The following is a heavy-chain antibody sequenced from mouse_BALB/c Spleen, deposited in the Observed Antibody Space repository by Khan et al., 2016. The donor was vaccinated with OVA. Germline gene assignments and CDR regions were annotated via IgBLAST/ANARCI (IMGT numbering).Heavy chain of an antibody. Sequence: QRQLEETGPGLVAPSQSLSITSTVSVFSLTNHGVNWVRQPPGEGLEWLGVIWGDGNTKYHSALTSRLSINQDNLKSQVFLILNSLQTDVKATYYGARFTAATRNYYSMDYWGQGTSVTVSS. D-gene: IGHD1-2*01. CDR1: VFSLTNHG. CDR3: ARFTAATRNYYSMDY. CDR2: IWGDGNT. J-gene: IGHJ4*01. V-gene: IGHV2-3*01.